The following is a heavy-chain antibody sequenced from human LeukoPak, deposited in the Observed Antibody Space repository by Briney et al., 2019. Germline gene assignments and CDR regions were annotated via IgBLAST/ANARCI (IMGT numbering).Heavy chain of an antibody. CDR3: ARSPDLHQSLPRFDS. CDR2: ISHSGTT. CDR1: GGSINNYF. V-gene: IGHV4-59*01. J-gene: IGHJ4*02. Sequence: SETLSLTCTVSGGSINNYFLSWIRQTPAKGLEWVGYISHSGTTNYNPSLKSRLSLSVDTSESQFSLRLSSVTAADTAVYYCARSPDLHQSLPRFDSWGQGTRVTVSS.